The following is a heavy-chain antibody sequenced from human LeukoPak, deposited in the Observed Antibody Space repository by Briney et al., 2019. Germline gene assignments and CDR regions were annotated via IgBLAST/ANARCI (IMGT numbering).Heavy chain of an antibody. D-gene: IGHD5-24*01. CDR2: IYYSGST. CDR3: ARDREHDTVDY. CDR1: GGSISSSSYY. V-gene: IGHV4-39*07. Sequence: SETLSLTCTVSGGSISSSSYYWGWIRQPPGKGLEWIESIYYSGSTYYNPSLKSRVTISVDTSKNQFSLKLSSVTAADTAVYYCARDREHDTVDYWGQGTLVTVSS. J-gene: IGHJ4*02.